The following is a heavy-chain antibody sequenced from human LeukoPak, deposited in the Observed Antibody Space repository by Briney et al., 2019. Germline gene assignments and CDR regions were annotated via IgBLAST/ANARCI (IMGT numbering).Heavy chain of an antibody. CDR2: IYPGDSDA. V-gene: IGHV5-51*01. CDR1: GYSFTNYW. J-gene: IGHJ4*02. Sequence: GESLKNSCKGSGYSFTNYWIGWVRQMPGKGLEWMGIIYPGDSDARYSPSFQGQVTISADKSISTAYLQWSSLKASDTAMYYCAITMRYCTSTSCSNPFDYWGQGTLVTVSS. CDR3: AITMRYCTSTSCSNPFDY. D-gene: IGHD2-2*01.